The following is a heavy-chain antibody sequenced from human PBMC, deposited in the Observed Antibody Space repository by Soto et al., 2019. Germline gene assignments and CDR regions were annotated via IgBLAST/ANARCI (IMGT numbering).Heavy chain of an antibody. Sequence: GESLKISCAASGFTFSDYYMSWIRQAPGKGLEWVSYISSSGSTIYYADSVKGRFTISRDNAKNSLYLQMNSLRAEDTAVYYCARTQGIFYGMDVWGQGTTVTVSS. J-gene: IGHJ6*02. CDR2: ISSSGSTI. CDR3: ARTQGIFYGMDV. D-gene: IGHD2-15*01. V-gene: IGHV3-11*01. CDR1: GFTFSDYY.